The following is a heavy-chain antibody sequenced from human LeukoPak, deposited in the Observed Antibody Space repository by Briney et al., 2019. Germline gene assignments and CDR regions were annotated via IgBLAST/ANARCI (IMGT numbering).Heavy chain of an antibody. CDR3: VTRVKSTGDY. Sequence: PGGSLRLSCEASGFTFSNVWMNWVRQAPGKGLEWIGRIKTKTDGGTTEYAAPVKGRFTISRDDSKNTVYLQMNSLKTEDTALYYCVTRVKSTGDYWGRGTLVTVSS. CDR2: IKTKTDGGTT. D-gene: IGHD1-1*01. CDR1: GFTFSNVW. J-gene: IGHJ4*02. V-gene: IGHV3-15*01.